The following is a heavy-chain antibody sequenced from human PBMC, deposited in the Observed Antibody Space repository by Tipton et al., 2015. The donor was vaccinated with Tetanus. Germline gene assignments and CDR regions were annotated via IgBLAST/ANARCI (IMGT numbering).Heavy chain of an antibody. CDR2: IYYTAPN. D-gene: IGHD1-26*01. Sequence: TLSLTCTVSGDSINAGGYLWTWVRQQPEKGQERIGNIYYTAPNSYKPSLDSRVSISVDTSKNQCSLRLTSLTAEDTAVYFCARGLPREPFYFDYWGHRKQVIVSS. V-gene: IGHV4-31*03. CDR3: ARGLPREPFYFDY. J-gene: IGHJ4*01. CDR1: GDSINAGGYL.